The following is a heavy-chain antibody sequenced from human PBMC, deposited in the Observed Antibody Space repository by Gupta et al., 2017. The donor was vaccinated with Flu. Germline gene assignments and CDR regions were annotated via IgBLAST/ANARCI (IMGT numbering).Heavy chain of an antibody. Sequence: EVPLVESGGGLVPPGGCLRLYCAASGFTFSCYEMNGVRQAPGKGLEWVAYISSSGSTRYNADSVEGGLTRSRDNGKNSLYLQINSLRAENTAVYYCARGERNCYDGSGYSRRDYWGQGTRVTVS. CDR3: ARGERNCYDGSGYSRRDY. J-gene: IGHJ4*02. V-gene: IGHV3-48*03. CDR2: ISSSGSTR. CDR1: GFTFSCYE. D-gene: IGHD3-22*01.